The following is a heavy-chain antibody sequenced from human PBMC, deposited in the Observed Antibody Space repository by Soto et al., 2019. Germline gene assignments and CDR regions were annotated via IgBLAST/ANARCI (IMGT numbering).Heavy chain of an antibody. D-gene: IGHD2-2*01. CDR1: GFTFSSYE. Sequence: PGGSLRLSCAASGFTFSSYEMNWVRQAPGKGLEWVPYISSSGSTIYYADSVKGRFTISRDNAKNSLYLQMNSLRAEDTAVYYCARAMPRRDAFDIWGQGTMVTVSS. CDR2: ISSSGSTI. J-gene: IGHJ3*02. CDR3: ARAMPRRDAFDI. V-gene: IGHV3-48*03.